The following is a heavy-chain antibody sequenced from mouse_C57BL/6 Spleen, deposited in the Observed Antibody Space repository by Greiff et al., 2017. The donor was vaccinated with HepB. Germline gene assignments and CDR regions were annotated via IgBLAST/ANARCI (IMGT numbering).Heavy chain of an antibody. D-gene: IGHD4-1*01. CDR1: GFTFSDYG. V-gene: IGHV5-17*01. J-gene: IGHJ4*01. CDR3: AKCLTGPMGDY. CDR2: ISSGSSTI. Sequence: EVQLQQSGGGLVKPGGSLKLSCAASGFTFSDYGMHWVRQAPEKGLEWVAYISSGSSTIYYADTVKGRFTISRDNAKNTLFLQMTSLRSEDTAMYYCAKCLTGPMGDYWGQGTSVTVSS.